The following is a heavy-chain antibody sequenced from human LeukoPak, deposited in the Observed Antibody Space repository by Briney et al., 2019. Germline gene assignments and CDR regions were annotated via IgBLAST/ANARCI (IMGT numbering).Heavy chain of an antibody. CDR1: GGTFSSYA. V-gene: IGHV1-69*01. CDR2: IIPIFGTA. J-gene: IGHJ6*03. D-gene: IGHD3-3*01. Sequence: SVKVSCKASGGTFSSYAISWVRQAPGQGLEWMGGIIPIFGTANYAQKFQGRVTITADESTSTAYMELSSLRSEDTAVYYCARDATNFWSGFSYYYYMDVWGKGTTVTVSS. CDR3: ARDATNFWSGFSYYYYMDV.